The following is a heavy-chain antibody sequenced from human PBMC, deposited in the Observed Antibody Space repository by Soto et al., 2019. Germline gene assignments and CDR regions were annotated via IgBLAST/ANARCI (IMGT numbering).Heavy chain of an antibody. Sequence: QVQLQESGPGLVKASQTLSLTCTLSGASVSSAEHYWSWIRQPPGKGLELIGYTYYSGGSYYNASLQRRVSFSVDTSQIQSSLKLTSVTAADTAVYYCARLSGYDPAGAADKWGPGILVSVSS. J-gene: IGHJ4*02. CDR2: TYYSGGS. CDR1: GASVSSAEHY. CDR3: ARLSGYDPAGAADK. V-gene: IGHV4-30-4*01. D-gene: IGHD5-12*01.